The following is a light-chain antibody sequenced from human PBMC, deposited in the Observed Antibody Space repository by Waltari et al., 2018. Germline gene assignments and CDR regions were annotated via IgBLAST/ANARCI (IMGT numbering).Light chain of an antibody. Sequence: DVMMTQSPLSLPVTLGQPASIPCRSSQSLVPSYENTYLNWFQQRPGQSPRRLIYKVSNRDSGVPDRFTGSGSGTDFTLKISGVEAEDVGAVYYCMQGTHWPYTFGQGTKLEIK. CDR3: MQGTHWPYT. J-gene: IGKJ2*01. CDR1: QSLVPSYENTY. CDR2: KVS. V-gene: IGKV2-30*02.